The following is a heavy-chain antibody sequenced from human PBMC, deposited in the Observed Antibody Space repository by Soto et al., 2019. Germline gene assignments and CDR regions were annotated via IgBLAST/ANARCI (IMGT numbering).Heavy chain of an antibody. CDR3: ASVLDIVLVPAATDGSYGMDV. V-gene: IGHV3-30-3*01. J-gene: IGHJ6*02. Sequence: QVQLVESGGGVVQPGRSLRLSCAASGFTFSSYAMHWVRQAPGKGLEWVAVISYDGSNKYYADYVKGRFTISRDNSKNKLYLQMNSLRAEDTAMYYCASVLDIVLVPAATDGSYGMDVWGQGTTVTVSS. CDR2: ISYDGSNK. D-gene: IGHD2-2*01. CDR1: GFTFSSYA.